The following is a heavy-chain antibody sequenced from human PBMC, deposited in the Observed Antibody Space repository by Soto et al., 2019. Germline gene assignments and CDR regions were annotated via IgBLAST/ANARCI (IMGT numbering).Heavy chain of an antibody. J-gene: IGHJ4*02. D-gene: IGHD3-10*01. CDR1: GGSISSGDYY. CDR3: ARGVSLPGNFDY. CDR2: IYYSGST. Sequence: QVQLQESGPGLVKPSQTLSLTCTVSGGSISSGDYYWSWIRQPPGKGLEWIGYIYYSGSTYYNPSLXRGXTISVDTSKHQFSLKLSSVTAADTAVYYCARGVSLPGNFDYWGQGTLVTVSS. V-gene: IGHV4-30-4*01.